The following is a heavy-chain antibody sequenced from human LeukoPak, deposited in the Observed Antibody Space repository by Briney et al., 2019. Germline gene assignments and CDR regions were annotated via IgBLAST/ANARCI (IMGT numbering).Heavy chain of an antibody. V-gene: IGHV3-64D*06. CDR2: ISSNGDNT. Sequence: GGSLRLSCSVSGFTFSTNVMHWVRQAPGKGLEYVSAISSNGDNTYYADSVKGRFTISRDNSKNTLYLQMSSLRADDTAVYYCVRGTGYWGQGTLVTVSS. CDR1: GFTFSTNV. J-gene: IGHJ4*02. CDR3: VRGTGY.